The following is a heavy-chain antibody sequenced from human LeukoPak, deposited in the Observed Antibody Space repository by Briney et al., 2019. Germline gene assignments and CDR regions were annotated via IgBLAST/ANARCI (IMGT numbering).Heavy chain of an antibody. D-gene: IGHD3-10*01. CDR3: ARHAQESGYFDY. J-gene: IGHJ4*02. CDR2: IYYSGST. V-gene: IGHV4-39*01. CDR1: GGSISSSSYY. Sequence: KPSETLSLTCTVSGGSISSSSYYWGWIRQPPGKGLEWIGSIYYSGSTYYNPSLKSRVTISVDTSKNQFSLKLSSVTAADTAVYYCARHAQESGYFDYWGQGTLVTVSS.